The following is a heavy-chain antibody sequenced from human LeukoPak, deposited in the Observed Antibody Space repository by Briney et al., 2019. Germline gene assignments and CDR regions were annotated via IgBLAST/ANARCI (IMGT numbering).Heavy chain of an antibody. V-gene: IGHV4-4*07. CDR2: IYTSGST. D-gene: IGHD5-12*01. CDR1: GGSISSNY. CDR3: ARNVDIALLGGYYFDY. Sequence: SETLSLTCTVSGGSISSNYWSWIRQPAGKGLEWIGRIYTSGSTNYNPSLKSRVTMSLDTSKNHFSLKLSSVTAADTAVYYCARNVDIALLGGYYFDYWGQGALVTVSS. J-gene: IGHJ4*02.